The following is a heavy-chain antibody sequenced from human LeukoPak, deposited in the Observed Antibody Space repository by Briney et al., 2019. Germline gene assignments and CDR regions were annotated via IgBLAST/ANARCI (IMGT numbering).Heavy chain of an antibody. Sequence: GGSLRLSCEGSGFRVSNYAMNWVRQAPGEGLTWVASISSSSSYMYYADSVKGRFTISRDNAKNSLFLQMNSLRAEDTGVYYCARGQGVTLIKVGKNWFDPWSQGTPVIVSP. CDR1: GFRVSNYA. D-gene: IGHD3-22*01. CDR3: ARGQGVTLIKVGKNWFDP. V-gene: IGHV3-21*06. J-gene: IGHJ5*02. CDR2: ISSSSSYM.